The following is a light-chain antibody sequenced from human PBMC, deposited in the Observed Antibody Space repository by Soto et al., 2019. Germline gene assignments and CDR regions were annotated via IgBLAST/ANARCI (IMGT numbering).Light chain of an antibody. CDR2: GAS. Sequence: EIMLTQSPATLSLSTGERATLSCRASQSVSSYLAWYQQKPGQAPRLLIYGASSRATGIPDRFSGSGSGTDFTLTISRLEPEDFAVYYCQQYGSLSWTFGQGTKVDVK. V-gene: IGKV3-20*01. J-gene: IGKJ1*01. CDR1: QSVSSY. CDR3: QQYGSLSWT.